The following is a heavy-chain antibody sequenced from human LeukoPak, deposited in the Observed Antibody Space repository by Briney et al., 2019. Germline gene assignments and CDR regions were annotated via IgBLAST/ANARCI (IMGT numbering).Heavy chain of an antibody. D-gene: IGHD6-13*01. J-gene: IGHJ4*02. V-gene: IGHV4-59*01. CDR2: MYYRGNT. Sequence: SETLSLTCAVYGGSFSGYYWNWIRQPPGKGLEWIGYMYYRGNTNYNPSLKSRVTISIDTPNNQFSLKLSSVTAADTAVYYCATGVHGIAAAGDYYFDYWGQGTLVTVSS. CDR1: GGSFSGYY. CDR3: ATGVHGIAAAGDYYFDY.